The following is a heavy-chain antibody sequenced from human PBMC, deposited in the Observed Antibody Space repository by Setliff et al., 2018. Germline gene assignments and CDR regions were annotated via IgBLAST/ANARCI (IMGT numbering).Heavy chain of an antibody. D-gene: IGHD2-15*01. V-gene: IGHV3-33*08. J-gene: IGHJ4*02. Sequence: PGGSLRLSCAASGLTFSNYWMSWVRQAPGKGLEWVAVIWDNGGNKYHADSVKGRFTISRDNSKNTLYLQMNSLRPEDTAVYYCARTCSGSGCYAGLESWGQGTPVTVSS. CDR1: GLTFSNYW. CDR3: ARTCSGSGCYAGLES. CDR2: IWDNGGNK.